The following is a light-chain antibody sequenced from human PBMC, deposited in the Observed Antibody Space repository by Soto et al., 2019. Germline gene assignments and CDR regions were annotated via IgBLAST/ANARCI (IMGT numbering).Light chain of an antibody. Sequence: QSVLTQPPSVSGAPGQRVTSSCTGSSSNIGAGYEVHWYQQLPGTAPKLLIYGNSNRPSGVPDRFSGSKSGTSASLAITGLQAEDEADYYCQSYDSSLSGRGVFGTGTKVTVL. V-gene: IGLV1-40*01. CDR2: GNS. CDR1: SSNIGAGYE. J-gene: IGLJ1*01. CDR3: QSYDSSLSGRGV.